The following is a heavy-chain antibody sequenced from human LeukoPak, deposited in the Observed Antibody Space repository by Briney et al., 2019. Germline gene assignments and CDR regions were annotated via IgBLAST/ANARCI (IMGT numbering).Heavy chain of an antibody. D-gene: IGHD3-3*01. V-gene: IGHV3-30*02. CDR1: GFTFSSYG. Sequence: PGGSLRLSCAASGFTFSSYGMHWVRQAPGKGLEWVAFIRYDGSNKYYADSVKGRFTISRDNSKNTLYLQMNSLRAEDTAVYYCAKDSRVFWSGSRPWGPDYWGQGTLVTVSS. J-gene: IGHJ4*02. CDR3: AKDSRVFWSGSRPWGPDY. CDR2: IRYDGSNK.